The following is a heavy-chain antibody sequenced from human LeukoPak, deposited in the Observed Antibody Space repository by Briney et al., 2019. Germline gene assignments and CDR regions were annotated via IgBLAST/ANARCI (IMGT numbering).Heavy chain of an antibody. V-gene: IGHV7-4-1*02. Sequence: ASVKVSCKASGYTFTGHYMHWVRQAPGQGLEWMGWINTNTGNPTYAQGFTGRFVFSMDTSVSTAYLQITSLKAEDTAVYFCARGSDSGRLYHDHWGQGTLVTVSS. J-gene: IGHJ4*02. CDR1: GYTFTGHY. D-gene: IGHD3-10*01. CDR2: INTNTGNP. CDR3: ARGSDSGRLYHDH.